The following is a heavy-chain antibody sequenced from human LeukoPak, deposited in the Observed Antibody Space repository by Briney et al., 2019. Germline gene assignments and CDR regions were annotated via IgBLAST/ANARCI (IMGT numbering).Heavy chain of an antibody. CDR2: IYYSGST. V-gene: IGHV4-61*08. CDR3: ARHTPRLVGPVLRYFDY. CDR1: GGSISSGGYY. Sequence: SETLSLTCTVSGGSISSGGYYWSWIRQHPGKGLEWIGYIYYSGSTNYNPSPKSRVTISVDTSKNQFSLKLSSVTAADTAVYYCARHTPRLVGPVLRYFDYWGQGTLVTVSS. D-gene: IGHD2-2*01. J-gene: IGHJ4*02.